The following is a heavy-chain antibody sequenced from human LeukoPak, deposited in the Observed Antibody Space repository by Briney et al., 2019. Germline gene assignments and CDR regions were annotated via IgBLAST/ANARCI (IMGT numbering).Heavy chain of an antibody. J-gene: IGHJ4*02. V-gene: IGHV1-46*01. CDR3: ARGGDQLLYFDY. CDR1: GNSFTNYF. D-gene: IGHD2-2*01. CDR2: INPSGGST. Sequence: ASVKVSCKASGNSFTNYFIHWVRQAPGQGLEWMGIINPSGGSTSYAQKFQGRVTMTRDTSTSTVYMGMSRLRSEDTALYYCARGGDQLLYFDYWGQGTLVTVSS.